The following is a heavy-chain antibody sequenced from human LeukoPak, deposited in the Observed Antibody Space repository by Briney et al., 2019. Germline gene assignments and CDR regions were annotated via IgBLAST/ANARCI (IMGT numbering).Heavy chain of an antibody. CDR3: ARLPAIAAAFDY. D-gene: IGHD6-13*01. CDR1: GGSISSYY. CDR2: IYYSGST. Sequence: SETLSLTCTVSGGSISSYYWSWIRQPRGKGLEWIGYIYYSGSTYYSPSLKSRVTISVDTSKNQFSLNLNSVTAADTAVYYCARLPAIAAAFDYWGQGTLVTVSS. V-gene: IGHV4-59*01. J-gene: IGHJ4*02.